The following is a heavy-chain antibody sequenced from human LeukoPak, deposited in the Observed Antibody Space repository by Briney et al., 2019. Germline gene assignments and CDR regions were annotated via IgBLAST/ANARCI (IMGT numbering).Heavy chain of an antibody. CDR2: IYYSGSS. V-gene: IGHV4-59*01. CDR1: GVSMSSYY. Sequence: PWETLSLTCTVSGVSMSSYYWSWIRQPPGKGLEWIGYIYYSGSSNYNHSLKSRVTISVDTSKKKFSMKRSSVTAAATAVYYCARSAYDTSKFDLWGRGNLVTVSS. CDR3: ARSAYDTSKFDL. D-gene: IGHD3-22*01. J-gene: IGHJ2*01.